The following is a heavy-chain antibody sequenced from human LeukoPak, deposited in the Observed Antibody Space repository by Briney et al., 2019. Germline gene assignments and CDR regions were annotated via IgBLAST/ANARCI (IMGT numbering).Heavy chain of an antibody. V-gene: IGHV3-20*01. D-gene: IGHD2-15*01. CDR2: INWNGGST. CDR3: ARGPLGYCSGGSCYSPFDY. CDR1: GGSFSGYY. J-gene: IGHJ4*02. Sequence: ETLSLTCAVYGGSFSGYYWSWVRQAPGKGLEWVSGINWNGGSTGYADSVKGRFTISRDNAKNSLYLQMNSLRAEDTALYHCARGPLGYCSGGSCYSPFDYWGQGTLVTVSS.